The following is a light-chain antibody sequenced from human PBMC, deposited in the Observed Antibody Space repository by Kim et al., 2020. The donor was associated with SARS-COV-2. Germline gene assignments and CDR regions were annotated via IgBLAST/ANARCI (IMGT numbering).Light chain of an antibody. Sequence: ASVGDRVTLTCRASQSISDWLAWYQQKPGKAPNLLISRASSLESGVPSRFSGSGSGTEFTLTISSLQPDDFATYYCQQYHSYSITFGQGTRLEIK. CDR2: RAS. J-gene: IGKJ5*01. CDR3: QQYHSYSIT. CDR1: QSISDW. V-gene: IGKV1-5*03.